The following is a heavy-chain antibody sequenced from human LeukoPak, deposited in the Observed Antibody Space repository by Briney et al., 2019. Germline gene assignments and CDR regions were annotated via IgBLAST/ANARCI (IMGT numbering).Heavy chain of an antibody. V-gene: IGHV4-59*02. D-gene: IGHD1-26*01. J-gene: IGHJ4*02. CDR2: FSYSGST. Sequence: SETLSLTCSVSGVSVSTYYWIWIRQPPAKGLEWMGFFSYSGSTKYNPSLKSRVTMSVDTSKNQFSLELNSVTAADTAVYYCARMYSGTSYYFDYWGQGTLVTVSS. CDR3: ARMYSGTSYYFDY. CDR1: GVSVSTYY.